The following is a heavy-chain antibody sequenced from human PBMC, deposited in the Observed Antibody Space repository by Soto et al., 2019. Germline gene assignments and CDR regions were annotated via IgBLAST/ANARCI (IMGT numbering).Heavy chain of an antibody. CDR1: GYSFTGYN. Sequence: QVQLVQSGAEVKKPGASVKVSCKASGYSFTGYNMHWVRQAPGQGLEWMGWINANNGQTDFAQKFQGRVTMTRDTSISTAYMELSRLRSDDTAMYYCARVRVASGWNNSPDYWGQGTLVTVSS. V-gene: IGHV1-2*02. CDR3: ARVRVASGWNNSPDY. J-gene: IGHJ4*02. CDR2: INANNGQT. D-gene: IGHD6-19*01.